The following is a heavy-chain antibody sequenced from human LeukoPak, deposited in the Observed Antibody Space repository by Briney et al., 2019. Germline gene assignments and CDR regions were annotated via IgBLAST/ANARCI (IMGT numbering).Heavy chain of an antibody. J-gene: IGHJ4*02. CDR1: GFTFSGYD. Sequence: PGGSLRLSCAASGFTFSGYDMSWVRQAPGKGLEWVSYTSSSSSTIYYADSVKSRFTISRDNAKNSLYLQMNSLRAEDTAVYYCVRYSGYESHDYWGQGTLVTVSS. D-gene: IGHD5-12*01. CDR2: TSSSSSTI. CDR3: VRYSGYESHDY. V-gene: IGHV3-48*04.